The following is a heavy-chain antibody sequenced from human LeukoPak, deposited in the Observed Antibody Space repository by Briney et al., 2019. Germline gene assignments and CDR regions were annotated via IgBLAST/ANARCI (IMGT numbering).Heavy chain of an antibody. Sequence: SETLSLTCTVSGGSISSYYWSWIRQPAGKGLEWIGRIYTSGSTNYNPSLKSRVTMSVDTSKNQFSLKLSSVTAADTAVYYCARGRDFRSGYHYYYGMDVWGQGTTVTVSS. CDR1: GGSISSYY. CDR3: ARGRDFRSGYHYYYGMDV. J-gene: IGHJ6*02. D-gene: IGHD3-3*01. V-gene: IGHV4-4*07. CDR2: IYTSGST.